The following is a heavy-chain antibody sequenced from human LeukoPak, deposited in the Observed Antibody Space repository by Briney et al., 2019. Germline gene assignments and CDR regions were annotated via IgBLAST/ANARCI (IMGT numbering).Heavy chain of an antibody. Sequence: GGSLRLSCAASGFSFSTNWMTWVRQAPGKGLEWVANINQDGSEKYYVDSVKGRFTISRDNAKNSLYLQMNSMRAEDTAVYYCARNYDWGQGTLVTVSS. V-gene: IGHV3-7*04. CDR2: INQDGSEK. CDR3: ARNYD. D-gene: IGHD3-16*01. J-gene: IGHJ4*02. CDR1: GFSFSTNW.